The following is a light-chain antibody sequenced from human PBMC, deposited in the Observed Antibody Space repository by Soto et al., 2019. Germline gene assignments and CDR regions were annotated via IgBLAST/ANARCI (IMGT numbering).Light chain of an antibody. J-gene: IGKJ3*01. CDR1: QSVSSN. CDR2: GAS. Sequence: IVMTQSPATLSVSPGARATLSCRASQSVSSNLAWYQQKPGQAPRLLIYGASTRATGIPARFSGSGSGTEFTLTISSLQSGDFAVYYCQQYNNWHFTFGPGTKVDIK. V-gene: IGKV3-15*01. CDR3: QQYNNWHFT.